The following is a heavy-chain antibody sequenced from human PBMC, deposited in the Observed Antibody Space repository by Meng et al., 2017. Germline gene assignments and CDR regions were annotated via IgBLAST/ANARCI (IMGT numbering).Heavy chain of an antibody. CDR2: INPSGGST. CDR3: ARDREGGTEKLQYYYYGMDV. D-gene: IGHD1-1*01. V-gene: IGHV1-46*01. Sequence: QRVQCGVEVNKPGGSVKVSCKALGYTYTSYYMHWVRQDPGQGLEWMGIINPSGGSTSYAQKFQGRVTMTRDTSTSTVYMELSSLRSEDTAVYYCARDREGGTEKLQYYYYGMDVWGQGTTVTVSS. CDR1: GYTYTSYY. J-gene: IGHJ6*02.